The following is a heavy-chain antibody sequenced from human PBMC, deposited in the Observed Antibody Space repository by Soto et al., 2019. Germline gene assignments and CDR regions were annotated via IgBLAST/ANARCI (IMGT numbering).Heavy chain of an antibody. V-gene: IGHV1-18*01. J-gene: IGHJ5*02. CDR3: GRDVSGEFYETSGYWGDR. CDR1: GYSFINYG. D-gene: IGHD3-3*01. Sequence: QVQLVQSGTEVKKPVASVRVSCTASGYSFINYGITWVRQAPGQGLEWLGWVSGHNGNTNYAQKFQGRITMTADTSMTTAHMDMRRLPSEDTAVYYGGRDVSGEFYETSGYWGDRWCQGTLGTVSS. CDR2: VSGHNGNT.